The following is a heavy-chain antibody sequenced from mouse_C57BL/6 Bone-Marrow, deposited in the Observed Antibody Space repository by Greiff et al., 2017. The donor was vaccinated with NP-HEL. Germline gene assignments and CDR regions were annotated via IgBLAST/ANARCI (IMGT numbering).Heavy chain of an antibody. CDR3: ARDGSRYYYAMDY. J-gene: IGHJ4*01. Sequence: QVQLQQSGAELVKPGASVKMSCKASGYTFTSYWITWVKQRPGQGLAWIGDIYPGSGSTNYNEKFKSKATLTVDTSSSTAYMQLSSLTSEDSAVYYCARDGSRYYYAMDYWGQGTSVTVSS. CDR2: IYPGSGST. V-gene: IGHV1-55*01. D-gene: IGHD1-1*01. CDR1: GYTFTSYW.